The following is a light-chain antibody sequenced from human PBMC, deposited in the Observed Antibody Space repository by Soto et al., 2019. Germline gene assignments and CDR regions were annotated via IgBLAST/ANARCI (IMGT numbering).Light chain of an antibody. V-gene: IGKV3-20*01. J-gene: IGKJ2*01. CDR2: GES. Sequence: EIVLTQSPGTLSLSPGERATLSCRASQSVSSSYLAWYQQKPGQAPRLLIYGESSRATGIPDRFSGSGYGTDFTHTISRLEPEDFAVYYCQQYGSSPPYTFGQGTKLEIK. CDR1: QSVSSSY. CDR3: QQYGSSPPYT.